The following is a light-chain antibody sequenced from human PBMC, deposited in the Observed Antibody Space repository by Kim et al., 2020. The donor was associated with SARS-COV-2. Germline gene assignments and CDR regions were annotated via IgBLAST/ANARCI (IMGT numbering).Light chain of an antibody. CDR2: GAS. CDR3: QQYNNWLWT. J-gene: IGKJ1*01. Sequence: VSPGESATLPCRPSQSFSSNLAWYQQKPGQAPRLLIYGASTRATGIPARFSGSGSGTEFTLTISSLQSEDFAVYYCQQYNNWLWTFGQGTKVDIK. V-gene: IGKV3-15*01. CDR1: QSFSSN.